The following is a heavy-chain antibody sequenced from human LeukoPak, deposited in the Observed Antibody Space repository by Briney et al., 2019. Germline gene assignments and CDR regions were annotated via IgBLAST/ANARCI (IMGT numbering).Heavy chain of an antibody. CDR3: ARGVGGGSSWYNF. Sequence: GGSLRLSCVASGFTFSNFAMHWVRQAPGKGLEWVTLISFDGSNKYYADSVKGRFTVSRDNSKNTLCLQMNSLRAEDTAVYYCARGVGGGSSWYNFWGQGSLVTVSS. V-gene: IGHV3-30-3*01. CDR2: ISFDGSNK. J-gene: IGHJ4*02. CDR1: GFTFSNFA. D-gene: IGHD6-13*01.